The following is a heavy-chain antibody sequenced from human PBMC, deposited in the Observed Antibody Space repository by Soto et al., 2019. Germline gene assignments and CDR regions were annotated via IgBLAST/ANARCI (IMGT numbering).Heavy chain of an antibody. CDR2: IGPKNGDK. CDR3: GRGRSGELVVFY. V-gene: IGHV1-2*02. J-gene: IGHJ4*02. CDR1: GYTFTGHY. Sequence: QVQLVQSGAEVKKSGASVKVSCKAAGYTFTGHYIHWVRQAPGQGPEWMGEIGPKNGDKKYSQKFKGRVTMTRDTSITTVNMELSNMSPDDTAVYYCGRGRSGELVVFYWGQGTLVTVYS. D-gene: IGHD1-26*01.